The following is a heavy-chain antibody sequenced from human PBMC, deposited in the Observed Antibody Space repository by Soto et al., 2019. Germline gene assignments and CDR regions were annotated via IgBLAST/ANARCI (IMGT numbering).Heavy chain of an antibody. CDR2: INHSGST. CDR1: GFTFSSYN. Sequence: GSLRLSCAASGFTFSSYNMNWVRQAPGKGLEWIGEINHSGSTNYNPSLKSRVTISVDTSKNQFSLKLSSVTAADTAVYYCARGKGGDSSGYYPPVEDYWGQGTLVTVSS. CDR3: ARGKGGDSSGYYPPVEDY. J-gene: IGHJ4*02. V-gene: IGHV4-34*01. D-gene: IGHD3-22*01.